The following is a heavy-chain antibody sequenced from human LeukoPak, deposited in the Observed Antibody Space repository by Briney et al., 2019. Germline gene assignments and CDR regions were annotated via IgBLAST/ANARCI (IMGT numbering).Heavy chain of an antibody. CDR1: GGSISSYY. V-gene: IGHV4-59*08. CDR3: ATNRYDFWSGYSAFDI. J-gene: IGHJ3*02. CDR2: IYYSGST. Sequence: SETLSLTCTVSGGSISSYYWSWIRQPPGXXXXWIGYIYYSGSTNYNPSLKSRVTISVDTSKNQFSLKLSSVTAADTAVYYCATNRYDFWSGYSAFDIWGQGTMVTVSS. D-gene: IGHD3-3*01.